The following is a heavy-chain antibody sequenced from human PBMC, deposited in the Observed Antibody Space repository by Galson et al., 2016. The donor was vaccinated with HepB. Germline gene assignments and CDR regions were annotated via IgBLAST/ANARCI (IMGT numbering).Heavy chain of an antibody. CDR2: IYWDDNK. Sequence: PALVKPTQTLTLTCSFSGFSLSTNGLGVGWIRQPPGKALEWLALIYWDDNKRYSPSLKNRLAITKDTSKNQVVLTMSNMDPVDTGTYYCARSRASISATGKWFGHGGQGSLVTVSS. D-gene: IGHD3-10*01. J-gene: IGHJ4*01. CDR3: ARSRASISATGKWFGH. V-gene: IGHV2-5*02. CDR1: GFSLSTNGLG.